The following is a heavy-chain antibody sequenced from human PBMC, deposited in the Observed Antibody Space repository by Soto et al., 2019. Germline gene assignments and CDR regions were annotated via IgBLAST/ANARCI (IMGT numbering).Heavy chain of an antibody. CDR3: AREGPPKWGFGFDS. D-gene: IGHD7-27*01. V-gene: IGHV4-38-2*02. CDR2: ISHSGGS. Sequence: PSETLHLTCAVSDYSILTVYYSAWIRQYPTKRLESIGSISHSGGSSYNPSIESRATISLDTSKNQFFLTMTSVTAADTAIYYCAREGPPKWGFGFDSWAQG. J-gene: IGHJ4*02. CDR1: DYSILTVYY.